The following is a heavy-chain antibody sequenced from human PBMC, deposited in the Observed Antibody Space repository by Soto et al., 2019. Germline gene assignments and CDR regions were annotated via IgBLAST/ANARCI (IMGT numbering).Heavy chain of an antibody. CDR1: GDSISSANW. V-gene: IGHV4-4*02. CDR2: IYHSGST. CDR3: ARQSIAARHIDY. D-gene: IGHD6-6*01. J-gene: IGHJ4*02. Sequence: KTSETLSLTCAVSGDSISSANWCSWVRQPPGKGLEWIGEIYHSGSTNYNPSLKSRVTISVDKSKNQFSLKLTSVTAADTAVYYCARQSIAARHIDYWGQGTLVTVSS.